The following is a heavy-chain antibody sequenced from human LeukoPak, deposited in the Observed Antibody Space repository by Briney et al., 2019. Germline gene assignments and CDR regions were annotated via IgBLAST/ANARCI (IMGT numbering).Heavy chain of an antibody. CDR2: IYYSGST. D-gene: IGHD3-16*01. V-gene: IGHV4-59*01. J-gene: IGHJ4*02. CDR1: GGSISSFF. CDR3: ARGGFYFDY. Sequence: SETLSLTCTVSGGSISSFFWSWIRRPPGKGLEWIGNIYYSGSTRYNPSLKSRVTISVDTSKNHFSLKLSSVTAADTAVYFCARGGFYFDYWGQGTLVTVPS.